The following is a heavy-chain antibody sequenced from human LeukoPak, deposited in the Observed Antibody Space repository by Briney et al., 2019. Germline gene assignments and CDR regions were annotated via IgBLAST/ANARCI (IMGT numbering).Heavy chain of an antibody. CDR3: ASLEDYYDSSGYNQVDY. Sequence: SVKVSCKASGGTFSSYAISWVRQAPGQGLEWMGRIIPIFGTANYAQKFQGRVTITTDESTSTAYMELGSLRSEDTAVYYCASLEDYYDSSGYNQVDYWGQGTLVTVSS. V-gene: IGHV1-69*05. CDR1: GGTFSSYA. D-gene: IGHD3-22*01. CDR2: IIPIFGTA. J-gene: IGHJ4*02.